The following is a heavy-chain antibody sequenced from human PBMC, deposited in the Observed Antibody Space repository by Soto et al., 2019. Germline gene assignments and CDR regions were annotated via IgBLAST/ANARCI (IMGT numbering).Heavy chain of an antibody. J-gene: IGHJ3*02. Sequence: SEPPSLTCTVSGGSISSYYWSWIRQPPGKGLEWIGYIYYSGSTNYNPSLKSRVTISVDTSKNQFSLKLSSVTAADTAAYYCARVYDYVWGSERSTTPLGSDIDSWGHGAMVSVS. D-gene: IGHD3-16*02. CDR2: IYYSGST. V-gene: IGHV4-59*01. CDR3: ARVYDYVWGSERSTTPLGSDIDS. CDR1: GGSISSYY.